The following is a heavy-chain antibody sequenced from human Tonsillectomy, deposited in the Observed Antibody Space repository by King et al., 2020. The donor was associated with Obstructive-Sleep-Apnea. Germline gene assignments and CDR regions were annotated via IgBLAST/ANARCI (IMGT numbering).Heavy chain of an antibody. J-gene: IGHJ3*02. CDR1: GFTFSTYS. D-gene: IGHD1-26*01. Sequence: VQLVESGGGLVQPGGSLRLSCAASGFTFSTYSMNWVRQAPGKGLEWVSYISSSSSTIYYADSVKGRFTISRDNAKNSLYLQMNSLRAEDTAVYYCAALGAIVNRDAFDIWGQGTMVTVSS. CDR3: AALGAIVNRDAFDI. V-gene: IGHV3-48*04. CDR2: ISSSSSTI.